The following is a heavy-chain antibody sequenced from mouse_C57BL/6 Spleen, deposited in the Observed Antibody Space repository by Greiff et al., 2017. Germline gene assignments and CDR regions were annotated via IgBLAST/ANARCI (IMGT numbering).Heavy chain of an antibody. Sequence: QVHVKQPGAELVRPGSSVKLSCKASGYTFTSYWMDWVKQRPGQGLEWIGNIYPSDSETHYNQKFKDKATLTVDKSSSTAYMQLSSLTSEDSAVYYCARSYDYFDYWGQGTTLTVSS. D-gene: IGHD2-3*01. J-gene: IGHJ2*01. CDR3: ARSYDYFDY. CDR1: GYTFTSYW. CDR2: IYPSDSET. V-gene: IGHV1-61*01.